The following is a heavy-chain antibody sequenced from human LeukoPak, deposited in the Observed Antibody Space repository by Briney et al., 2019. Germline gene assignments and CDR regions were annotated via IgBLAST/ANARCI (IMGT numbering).Heavy chain of an antibody. CDR1: GGSFSGYY. J-gene: IGHJ4*02. D-gene: IGHD5-18*01. V-gene: IGHV4-34*01. Sequence: SETLSLTCAVYGGSFSGYYWSWIRQPPGKGLEWIGEINHSGSTNYNPSLKSRVTISVDTSKNQFSLKLSSVTAADTAVYYCAATPYSSDLIDYWCQGTLVTVSS. CDR3: AATPYSSDLIDY. CDR2: INHSGST.